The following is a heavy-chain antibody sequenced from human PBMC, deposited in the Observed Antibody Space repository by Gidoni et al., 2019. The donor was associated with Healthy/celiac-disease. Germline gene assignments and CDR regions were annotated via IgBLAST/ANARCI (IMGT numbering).Heavy chain of an antibody. D-gene: IGHD3-22*01. CDR1: RFSLSPSGVG. V-gene: IGHV2-5*01. J-gene: IGHJ4*02. CDR3: AHSYYDSSGEPIAFDY. CDR2: IYWNDDK. Sequence: QITLKASGPTLVKPTQTLTLTCTFSRFSLSPSGVGVRWIRQPPGKALEWLELIYWNDDKRYSPSLKSRLTITKETSKNQVVLTMTNMDPVDTATYYCAHSYYDSSGEPIAFDYWGQGTLVTVSS.